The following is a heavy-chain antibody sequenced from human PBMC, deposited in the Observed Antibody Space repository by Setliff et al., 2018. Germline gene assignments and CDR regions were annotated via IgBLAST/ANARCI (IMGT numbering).Heavy chain of an antibody. D-gene: IGHD3-3*01. CDR3: ARRYNLWSGYLDY. J-gene: IGHJ4*02. CDR1: GGSFSGYY. CDR2: INHSGST. Sequence: PSETLSLTCAVYGGSFSGYYWSWIRQPPGKGLEWIGEINHSGSTNYNPSLKSRVTISVDTSKNQFSLKLSSVTAADTAVYYCARRYNLWSGYLDYWGQGTLVTVSS. V-gene: IGHV4-34*01.